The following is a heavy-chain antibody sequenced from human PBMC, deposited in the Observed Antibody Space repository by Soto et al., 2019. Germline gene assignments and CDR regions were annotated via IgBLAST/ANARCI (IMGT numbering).Heavy chain of an antibody. D-gene: IGHD4-17*01. V-gene: IGHV3-23*01. CDR3: AKERATTTAFDY. CDR1: GFTFSSDG. CDR2: VTDNGRST. J-gene: IGHJ4*02. Sequence: PVGSLRLSCAASGFTFSSDGMSWFRQAPGKGLEWVSLVTDNGRSTYYADSVKGRFTISRDNTKNTLFLQMNSLRAEDTAVYYCAKERATTTAFDYWGQGALVTVSS.